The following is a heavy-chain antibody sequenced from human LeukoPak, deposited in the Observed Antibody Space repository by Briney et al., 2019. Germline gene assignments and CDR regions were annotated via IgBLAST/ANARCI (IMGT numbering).Heavy chain of an antibody. CDR2: IYYSGST. D-gene: IGHD6-19*01. CDR3: AGERGEEYSSGWYKRNYFDN. Sequence: PSETLSLTCTVSGGSISSSSYYWGWIRQPPGKGLEWIGSIYYSGSTYHNPSLKSRVTISVDTSKNQFSLKLSSVTGADTAVYYCAGERGEEYSSGWYKRNYFDNWGQGIRVTVSS. CDR1: GGSISSSSYY. V-gene: IGHV4-39*07. J-gene: IGHJ4*02.